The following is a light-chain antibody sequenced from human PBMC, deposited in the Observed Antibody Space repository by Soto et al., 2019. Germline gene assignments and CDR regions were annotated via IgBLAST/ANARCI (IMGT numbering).Light chain of an antibody. V-gene: IGLV2-11*01. CDR3: SSYTSSSTYV. CDR1: SSDVGGYNY. J-gene: IGLJ1*01. Sequence: QSALTQPRSVSGSPGQSVTISCTGTSSDVGGYNYVSWYQQHPGKAPKLMIYDVSKRPSGVPDRFSGSKSGKTASLTISVLQAEDAADYYCSSYTSSSTYVFGTGTKVTVL. CDR2: DVS.